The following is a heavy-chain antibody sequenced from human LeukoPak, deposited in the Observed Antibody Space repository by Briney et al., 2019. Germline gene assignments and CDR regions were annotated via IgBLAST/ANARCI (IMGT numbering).Heavy chain of an antibody. Sequence: SETLSLTCTVSGNSISSGDNYWSWIRQPAGKGLEWIGRIYTSGSTNYNPSLKSRVTISVDTSKNQFSLKLSSVTAADTAVYYCARLRILTGYYTRTLYYFDYWGQGTLVTVSS. CDR1: GNSISSGDNY. CDR2: IYTSGST. D-gene: IGHD3-9*01. J-gene: IGHJ4*02. CDR3: ARLRILTGYYTRTLYYFDY. V-gene: IGHV4-61*02.